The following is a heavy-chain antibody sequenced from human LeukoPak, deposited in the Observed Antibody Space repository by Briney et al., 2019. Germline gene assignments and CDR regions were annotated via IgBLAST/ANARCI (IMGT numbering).Heavy chain of an antibody. CDR2: MYSSGST. D-gene: IGHD6-19*01. CDR1: GFTVSSNY. J-gene: IGHJ4*02. CDR3: ARANSSAWYAALGHD. V-gene: IGHV3-53*01. Sequence: GGSLTLSCAASGFTVSSNYMSWVRQAPGKGLEWVSVMYSSGSTYYADSLKGRFTISRDNSKNTLYLQMNSLRAEDAAVYYCARANSSAWYAALGHDWGQGTLVTVSS.